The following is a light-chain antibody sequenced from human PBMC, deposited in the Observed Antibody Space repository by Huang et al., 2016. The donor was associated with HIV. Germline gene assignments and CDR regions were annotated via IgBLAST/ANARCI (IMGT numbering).Light chain of an antibody. CDR1: QVIRND. Sequence: AIPMTQSPSSLSASIGDRVTITCRASQVIRNDLGWYQQKPGKAPQLLNYDDASLQSGVPSRCSGSGSGTDFTLTISSLQPEDFATYYCLQDYDYPPTFGQGTKLEIK. V-gene: IGKV1-6*01. CDR3: LQDYDYPPT. CDR2: DDA. J-gene: IGKJ2*01.